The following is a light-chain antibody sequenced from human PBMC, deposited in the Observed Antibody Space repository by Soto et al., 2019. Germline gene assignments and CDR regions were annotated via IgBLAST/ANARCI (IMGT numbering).Light chain of an antibody. CDR1: QTIINW. CDR3: QQYHTYWWT. Sequence: IQMSQSASALSASVGDRVTITCWASQTIINWLAWYQQKPGKAPKLLIYKASTLEGEVPSRFSGSGSETEFTLTINSLQPDDSATYYCQQYHTYWWTFGQGTRWIS. J-gene: IGKJ1*01. CDR2: KAS. V-gene: IGKV1-5*03.